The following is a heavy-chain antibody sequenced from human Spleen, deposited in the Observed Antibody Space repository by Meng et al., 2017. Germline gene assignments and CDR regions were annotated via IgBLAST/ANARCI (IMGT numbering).Heavy chain of an antibody. CDR1: GLTFSSFG. Sequence: GESLKISCAASGLTFSSFGMHWVRQAPGKGLEWVAVISYDGNSKYYADSVKGRFTISRDNSKKTLYLQMNSLRGEDTAVYYCARDVIGSGGAFDIWGQGTMVTVSS. V-gene: IGHV3-33*01. CDR2: ISYDGNSK. J-gene: IGHJ3*02. CDR3: ARDVIGSGGAFDI. D-gene: IGHD3-10*01.